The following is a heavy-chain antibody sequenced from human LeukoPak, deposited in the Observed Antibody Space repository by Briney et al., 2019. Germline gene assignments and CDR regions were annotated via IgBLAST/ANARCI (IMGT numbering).Heavy chain of an antibody. D-gene: IGHD2-21*01. Sequence: GESLKISCKGSGYSFTSYWNGWVRQIPGKGLEWMGIIYPGDSNTRYSPSVQGQATTSADKSISTAYLQWSSLKASDTAMYNCARQSFGGENYWGQGTLVTVSS. CDR2: IYPGDSNT. J-gene: IGHJ4*02. CDR3: ARQSFGGENY. CDR1: GYSFTSYW. V-gene: IGHV5-51*01.